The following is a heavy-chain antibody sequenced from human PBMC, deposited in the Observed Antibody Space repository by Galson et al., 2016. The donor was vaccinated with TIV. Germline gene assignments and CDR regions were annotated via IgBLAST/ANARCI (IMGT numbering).Heavy chain of an antibody. CDR2: IIPLFRTT. Sequence: SVKVSCKASGGTFSSDAISWVRQAPGQGLEWMGGIIPLFRTTNYAQRFQGRVTITADESTNTAYMELNSLRYGDTAVYYCASDRNTAFDTYHYYYGMDVWGQGTTVTVSS. V-gene: IGHV1-69*13. CDR1: GGTFSSDA. CDR3: ASDRNTAFDTYHYYYGMDV. J-gene: IGHJ6*02. D-gene: IGHD5-18*01.